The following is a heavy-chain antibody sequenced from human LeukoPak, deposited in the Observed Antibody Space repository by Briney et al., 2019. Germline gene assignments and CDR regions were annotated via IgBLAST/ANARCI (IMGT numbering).Heavy chain of an antibody. CDR2: IYTSGST. CDR3: ARDHPDYDFWSGQPNGDAFDI. J-gene: IGHJ3*02. CDR1: GGSISSYY. V-gene: IGHV4-4*07. Sequence: SETLSLTCTVSGGSISSYYWSWIRQPAGKGLEWIGRIYTSGSTNYNPSLKSRVTMSVDTSKNQFSLKLSSVTAADTAVYYCARDHPDYDFWSGQPNGDAFDIWGQGTMVTVSS. D-gene: IGHD3-3*01.